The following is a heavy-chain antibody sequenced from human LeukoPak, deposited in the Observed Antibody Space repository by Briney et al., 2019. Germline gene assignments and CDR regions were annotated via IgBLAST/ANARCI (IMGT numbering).Heavy chain of an antibody. Sequence: SETLSLTCAVYGGSFSGYYWSWIRQPPGKGLEWIGEINHSGSTNYNPSLKSRVTISVDTSKNQFSLKLRSVTAADTTIYYCARWRATVGDAFDIWGQGTMVIVSS. D-gene: IGHD4-23*01. V-gene: IGHV4-34*01. CDR2: INHSGST. J-gene: IGHJ3*02. CDR3: ARWRATVGDAFDI. CDR1: GGSFSGYY.